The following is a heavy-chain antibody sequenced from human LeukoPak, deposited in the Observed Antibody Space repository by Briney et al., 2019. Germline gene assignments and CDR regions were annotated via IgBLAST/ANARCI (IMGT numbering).Heavy chain of an antibody. V-gene: IGHV4-59*01. CDR1: GGSISSYY. CDR2: IYHSGST. D-gene: IGHD4-17*01. Sequence: SETLSLTCTVSGGSISSYYWSWIRQPPGKGLEWIGYIYHSGSTNYNPSLKSRVTISVDTSKNQFSLKLSSVTAADTAVYYCARESTVTDAFDIWGQGTMVTVSS. CDR3: ARESTVTDAFDI. J-gene: IGHJ3*02.